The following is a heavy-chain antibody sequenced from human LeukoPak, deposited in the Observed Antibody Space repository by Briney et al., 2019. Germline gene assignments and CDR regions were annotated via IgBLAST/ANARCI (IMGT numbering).Heavy chain of an antibody. V-gene: IGHV3-15*01. CDR2: IKSKTDGGTT. J-gene: IGHJ4*02. CDR1: GFTFSNAW. D-gene: IGHD3-3*01. CDR3: TTDLYYDLWSGNDY. Sequence: GGSLRLSCAASGFTFSNAWMSWVRQAPGKGLEWVGRIKSKTDGGTTDYAAPVKGRFTISRDDSKNTLYLQMNSLKTEDTAVYYCTTDLYYDLWSGNDYWGQGTLVTVSS.